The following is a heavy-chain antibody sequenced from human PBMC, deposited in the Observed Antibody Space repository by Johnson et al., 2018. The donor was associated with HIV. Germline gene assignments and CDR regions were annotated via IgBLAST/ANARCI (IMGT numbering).Heavy chain of an antibody. D-gene: IGHD7-27*01. V-gene: IGHV3-30*18. Sequence: QVQLVESGGGVVQPGRSLRLSCAASGFTFSSYGMHWVRQAPGKGLEWVAVISYDGRNKSFADSVKGRFTISRDNSKNTLYLQMNSLRAEDTAVYYCAKGLKLGSGDDAFDIWGQGTMVTVSS. CDR1: GFTFSSYG. CDR2: ISYDGRNK. CDR3: AKGLKLGSGDDAFDI. J-gene: IGHJ3*02.